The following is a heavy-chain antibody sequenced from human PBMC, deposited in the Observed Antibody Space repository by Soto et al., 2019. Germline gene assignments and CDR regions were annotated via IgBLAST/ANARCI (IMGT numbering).Heavy chain of an antibody. CDR1: GFTFSSDG. D-gene: IGHD3-22*01. CDR3: AKDKWVFTGHGPAFGS. J-gene: IGHJ4*02. V-gene: IGHV3-23*01. Sequence: PGGSLRLSCAASGFTFSSDGMHWVRQAPGKGLDWVSAIRGSGGRTDYADSVKGRFTISRDNSRNTLYLQMNSLRAEDTAVYYCAKDKWVFTGHGPAFGSWGQGTLVTVSS. CDR2: IRGSGGRT.